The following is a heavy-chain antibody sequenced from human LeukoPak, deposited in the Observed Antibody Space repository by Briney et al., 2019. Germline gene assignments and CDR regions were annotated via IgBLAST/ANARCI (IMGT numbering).Heavy chain of an antibody. D-gene: IGHD3-22*01. CDR1: GTTPSNYG. J-gene: IGHJ4*02. V-gene: IGHV3-23*01. CDR3: AKRGVVLWVILVGFHKEAYYSDT. CDR2: ISDTGGTT. Sequence: WTLRLCCADAGTTPSNYGMTGVRQAPGKGLEWAASISDTGGTTNDAASVKCLFTISRDNPKNTLYLPMNNLRAEATAVYFCAKRGVVLWVILVGFHKEAYYSDTWGQGALVTVSS.